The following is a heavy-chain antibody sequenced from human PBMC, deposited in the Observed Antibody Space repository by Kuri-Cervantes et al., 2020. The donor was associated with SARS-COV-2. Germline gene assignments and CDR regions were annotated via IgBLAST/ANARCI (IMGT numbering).Heavy chain of an antibody. J-gene: IGHJ5*02. CDR1: VYTFTSYG. D-gene: IGHD4-11*01. V-gene: IGHV1-18*04. CDR2: ISAYNGNT. Sequence: ASVKVSCKASVYTFTSYGISWVRQAPGQGLEWMGWISAYNGNTNYAQKLQGRVTMTTDTSTSTAYMELRSLRSDDTAVYYCAGHTAMTTLYGWFDPWGQGTLVTVSS. CDR3: AGHTAMTTLYGWFDP.